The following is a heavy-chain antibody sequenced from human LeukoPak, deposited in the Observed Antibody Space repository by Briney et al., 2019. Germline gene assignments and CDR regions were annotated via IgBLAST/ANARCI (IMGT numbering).Heavy chain of an antibody. CDR1: GFTFSSYA. CDR3: ANMVFSSGSYYTSF. CDR2: ISYDGSIK. D-gene: IGHD3-10*01. V-gene: IGHV3-30*04. J-gene: IGHJ4*02. Sequence: PGRSLRLSCAASGFTFSSYAMHWVRQAPGKGLEWVALISYDGSIKYYADSVKGRFTVSRDNSKNTLFLQMNSLRPEDTAVYYCANMVFSSGSYYTSFWGQGTLVTVSS.